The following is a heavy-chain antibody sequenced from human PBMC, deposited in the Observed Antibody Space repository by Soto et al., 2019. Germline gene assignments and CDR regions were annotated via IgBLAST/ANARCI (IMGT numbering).Heavy chain of an antibody. V-gene: IGHV5-51*01. CDR2: IYPGDSET. Sequence: GESLKISCKASGYSFANYWIGWVCQKPGKGLEWMGVIYPGDSETTYSPSFEGQVIISVDRSRGTAFLEWSSLKTSDTAMYYCARPGAPTDTVVYDFWGQGTQVTVSS. CDR1: GYSFANYW. D-gene: IGHD5-18*01. J-gene: IGHJ4*02. CDR3: ARPGAPTDTVVYDF.